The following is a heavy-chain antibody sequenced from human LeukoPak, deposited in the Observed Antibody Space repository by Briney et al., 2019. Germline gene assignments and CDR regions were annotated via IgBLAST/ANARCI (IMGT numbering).Heavy chain of an antibody. CDR1: GFTFSTFA. Sequence: GGSRRLSCAASGFTFSTFATVWVRQAPGKGLEWVSLVSFDGANKFYADSVKGRFTISRDNSKNTLYLQMSSLRAEDTAVYYCARDRGVYDIAGYYSWGQGTLVTVSS. D-gene: IGHD3-22*01. J-gene: IGHJ4*02. CDR3: ARDRGVYDIAGYYS. CDR2: VSFDGANK. V-gene: IGHV3-30*15.